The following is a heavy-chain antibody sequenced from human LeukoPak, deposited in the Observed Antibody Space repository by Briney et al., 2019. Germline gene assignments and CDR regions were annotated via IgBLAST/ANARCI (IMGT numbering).Heavy chain of an antibody. CDR1: GFTFSSHG. J-gene: IGHJ4*02. CDR2: INSDGNST. D-gene: IGHD6-19*01. V-gene: IGHV3-74*01. CDR3: ARGFRVITVAGFDY. Sequence: GGSLRLSCAASGFTFSSHGMHWVRQAPGKGLVWVSRINSDGNSTTYADSVKGRFTISRDNAKNTLYLQMDSLRAEDTAVYYCARGFRVITVAGFDYWGQGTLVTVSS.